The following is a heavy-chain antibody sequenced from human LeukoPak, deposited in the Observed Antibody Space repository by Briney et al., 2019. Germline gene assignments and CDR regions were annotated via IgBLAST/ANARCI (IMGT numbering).Heavy chain of an antibody. CDR1: GFTFSSYW. CDR2: INNDGSST. D-gene: IGHD1-14*01. CDR3: GRVVTTSED. V-gene: IGHV3-74*01. J-gene: IGHJ4*02. Sequence: PGGSLRLSCAASGFTFSSYWMHWVRQAPGKGLVWVSRINNDGSSTDYADSVKGRFTISRDNAKNTLYLQMNSLRAEDTATYYCGRVVTTSEDWGQGILVTVST.